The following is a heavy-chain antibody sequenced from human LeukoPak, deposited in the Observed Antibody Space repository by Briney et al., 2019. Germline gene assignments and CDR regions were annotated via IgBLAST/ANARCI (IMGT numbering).Heavy chain of an antibody. CDR1: GFTFSSYR. Sequence: PGGSLRLSCAASGFTFSSYRMNWVRQAPGKGLEWVSYISSSSSTIYYADSVKGRFTVSRDNAKNSLYLQMNSLRVEDTAVYYCARNPDSGWRLIDYWGQGTLVTVSS. D-gene: IGHD6-19*01. V-gene: IGHV3-48*01. CDR2: ISSSSSTI. CDR3: ARNPDSGWRLIDY. J-gene: IGHJ4*02.